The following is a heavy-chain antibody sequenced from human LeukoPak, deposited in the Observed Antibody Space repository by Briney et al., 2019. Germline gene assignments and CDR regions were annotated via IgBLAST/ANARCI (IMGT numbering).Heavy chain of an antibody. J-gene: IGHJ5*02. Sequence: RTGGSLRLSCAASGFTFSSYSMNWVRQAPGKGLEWVSYISSSSSTIYYADSVKGRFTISRDNAKNSLYLQMNSLRAEDTAVYYCARDRLFDPWGQGTLVTVSS. CDR3: ARDRLFDP. V-gene: IGHV3-48*01. CDR1: GFTFSSYS. CDR2: ISSSSSTI.